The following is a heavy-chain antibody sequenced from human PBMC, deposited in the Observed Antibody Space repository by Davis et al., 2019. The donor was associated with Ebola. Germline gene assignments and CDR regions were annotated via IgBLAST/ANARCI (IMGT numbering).Heavy chain of an antibody. Sequence: PGGSLRLSCAASGFTFSIYAMSWVRQAPGKGLEWVSAISGSGGSTYYADSVKGRFTISRDNSRNTLYLQMNSLRAEDTAVYYWARFLEWLSERGGYGMDVWGQGTTVTVSS. CDR3: ARFLEWLSERGGYGMDV. V-gene: IGHV3-23*01. CDR2: ISGSGGST. D-gene: IGHD3-3*01. CDR1: GFTFSIYA. J-gene: IGHJ6*02.